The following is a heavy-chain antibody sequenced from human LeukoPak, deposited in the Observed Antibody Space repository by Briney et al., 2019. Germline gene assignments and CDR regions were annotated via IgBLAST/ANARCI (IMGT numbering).Heavy chain of an antibody. CDR3: VKTARLADY. D-gene: IGHD6-6*01. J-gene: IGHJ4*02. V-gene: IGHV3-11*04. CDR2: ISQSGGVV. CDR1: GFTFSDYY. Sequence: SGGSLRLSCAASGFTFSDYYMNWIRQTPGKGLEWISYISQSGGVVKYADSVEVRFTISSDNAKKSVNLEMNNLRVEDTAVYYCVKTARLADYWGQGTLVTVSS.